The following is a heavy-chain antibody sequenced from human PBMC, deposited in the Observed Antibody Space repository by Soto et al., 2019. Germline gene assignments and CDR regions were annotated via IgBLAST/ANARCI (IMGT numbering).Heavy chain of an antibody. J-gene: IGHJ4*02. D-gene: IGHD1-26*01. CDR3: ARESIVGATNTFDY. Sequence: EVQLVESGGGLVQPGESLRLPCAASGFTVSSNYMSWVRQAPGKGLEWVSIIYSGGSTYYEDSVKGRFTISRDNSKNTLYLQMNSLRAEDTAVYYCARESIVGATNTFDYWGQGTLVTVSS. CDR1: GFTVSSNY. V-gene: IGHV3-66*01. CDR2: IYSGGST.